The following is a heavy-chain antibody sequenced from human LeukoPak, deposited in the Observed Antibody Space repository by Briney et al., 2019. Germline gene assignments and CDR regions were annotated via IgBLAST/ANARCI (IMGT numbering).Heavy chain of an antibody. V-gene: IGHV3-30*18. Sequence: GGSLRLSCAASGFTFSSYGMHWVRQAPGKGLEWVAVISYDGSNKYYADSVKGRFTISRDNSKNTLYLQMNSLRAEDTAVYYCAKGPGYSSSWYPYYYYGMDVWGQGTTVTVSS. CDR1: GFTFSSYG. CDR3: AKGPGYSSSWYPYYYYGMDV. CDR2: ISYDGSNK. J-gene: IGHJ6*02. D-gene: IGHD6-13*01.